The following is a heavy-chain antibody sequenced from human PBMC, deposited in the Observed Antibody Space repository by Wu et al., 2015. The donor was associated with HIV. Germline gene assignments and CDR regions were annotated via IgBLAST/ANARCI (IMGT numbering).Heavy chain of an antibody. CDR3: ARVESPAGSIGGAMKPXDY. CDR1: GYRFIDNN. V-gene: IGHV1-2*02. CDR2: IDPNSGGT. Sequence: QVQLVQSGAEVKKPGASVKVSCKVSGYRFIDNNIHWIRQAPGQGLQWMGWIDPNSGGTNYAQEFQGRVTMTRDTSTSTVYMELSSLRSEDTAVYYCARVESPAGSIGGAMKPXDYVGPGNXGHRLL. J-gene: IGHJ4*02. D-gene: IGHD1-26*01.